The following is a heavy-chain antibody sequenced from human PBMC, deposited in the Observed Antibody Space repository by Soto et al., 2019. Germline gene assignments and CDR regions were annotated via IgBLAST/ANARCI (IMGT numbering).Heavy chain of an antibody. J-gene: IGHJ4*02. CDR1: GFIFSDYV. D-gene: IGHD2-15*01. CDR3: ARKNVVVLGNYGFL. V-gene: IGHV3-23*01. CDR2: ISDSGDST. Sequence: GGSLRLSCAASGFIFSDYVMSWVRQAPGKVLEWVSSISDSGDSTYSADSVKGRFTISRDNSKNTLYLQMNSLRAEDTAVYYCARKNVVVLGNYGFLWGQGTLVNVSS.